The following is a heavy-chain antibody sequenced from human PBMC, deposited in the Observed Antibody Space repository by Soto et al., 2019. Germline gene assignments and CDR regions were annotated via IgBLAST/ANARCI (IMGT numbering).Heavy chain of an antibody. J-gene: IGHJ4*02. CDR2: IWYDGSNK. D-gene: IGHD3-10*01. CDR3: ARDGGSHGPSYFDS. Sequence: VQLVESGGGVVQPGTSLRLPCVASGSTFSNYGMHWVSQAPGKGPQWVEVIWYDGSNKSYGESVKGRFTISIDNSKNTLYLDINSRRAEDTAVYYSARDGGSHGPSYFDSWGQGSLVIVSS. V-gene: IGHV3-33*01. CDR1: GSTFSNYG.